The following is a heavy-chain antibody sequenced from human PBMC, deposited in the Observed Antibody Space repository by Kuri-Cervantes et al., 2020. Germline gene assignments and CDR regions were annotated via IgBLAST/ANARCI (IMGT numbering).Heavy chain of an antibody. J-gene: IGHJ5*02. Sequence: ESLKISCAASGFTFSSYWMHWVRQAPGKGLVWVSRINSDGSSTSYADSVKGRFTISRDNSKNTLYLQMNSLRSEDTAVYYCARCRGRDNWFDPWGQGTLVTVSS. CDR3: ARCRGRDNWFDP. CDR2: INSDGSST. D-gene: IGHD3-10*01. CDR1: GFTFSSYW. V-gene: IGHV3-74*01.